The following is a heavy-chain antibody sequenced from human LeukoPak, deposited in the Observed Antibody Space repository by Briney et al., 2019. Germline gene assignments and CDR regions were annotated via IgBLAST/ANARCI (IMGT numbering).Heavy chain of an antibody. CDR2: IYPWGSA. D-gene: IGHD4-23*01. Sequence: PGGSLRLSCAASGIALNTNDVNWVREAPGKGLKWVSIIYPWGSAFYTDSVKGRFTVTRDESKNMMFLQMNTLRPDDTAMYYCVRQGGGDNCRWGQGALVTVSS. J-gene: IGHJ4*01. CDR1: GIALNTND. V-gene: IGHV3-66*02. CDR3: VRQGGGDNCR.